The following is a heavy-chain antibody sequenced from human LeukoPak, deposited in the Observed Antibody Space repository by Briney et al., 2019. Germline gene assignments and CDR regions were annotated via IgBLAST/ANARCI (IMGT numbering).Heavy chain of an antibody. D-gene: IGHD2-2*01. CDR2: IYYSGST. V-gene: IGHV4-30-4*01. CDR1: GGSISSGDYY. J-gene: IGHJ4*02. CDR3: ARVLGYCSSTSCQGYFDY. Sequence: PSETLSLTCTVSGGSISSGDYYWSWIRQPPGKGLEWIGYIYYSGSTYYNPSLKSRVTISVDTSKNQFSLKLSSVTAADTAVYYCARVLGYCSSTSCQGYFDYWGQGTLVTVSS.